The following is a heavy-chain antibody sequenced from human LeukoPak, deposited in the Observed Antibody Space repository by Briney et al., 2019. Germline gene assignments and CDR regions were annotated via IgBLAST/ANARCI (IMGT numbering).Heavy chain of an antibody. CDR2: INRDGTEK. CDR3: VRGDWYFES. D-gene: IGHD2-21*01. CDR1: GFNFSDSR. V-gene: IGHV3-7*04. Sequence: GGSLRLSCATSGFNFSDSRMTWVRQAPGKGLQWVANINRDGTEKHFLDSVEGRFTIFRDNAKKSLYLLMNSLRPQDTAVYFCVRGDWYFESWGQGTLVTVSS. J-gene: IGHJ4*02.